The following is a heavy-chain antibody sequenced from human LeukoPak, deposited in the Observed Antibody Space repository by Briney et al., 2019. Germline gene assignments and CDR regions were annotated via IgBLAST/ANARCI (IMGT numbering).Heavy chain of an antibody. CDR3: ARLLLQGYYYYGMDV. CDR1: GYTFTSYY. CDR2: INPSGGST. D-gene: IGHD3-22*01. Sequence: ASVKVSCKASGYTFTSYYMHWVRQASGQGLEWMGIINPSGGSTSYAQKFQGRVTMTRDTSTSTVYMELSSLRSEDTAVYYCARLLLQGYYYYGMDVWGQGTTVTVSS. J-gene: IGHJ6*02. V-gene: IGHV1-46*01.